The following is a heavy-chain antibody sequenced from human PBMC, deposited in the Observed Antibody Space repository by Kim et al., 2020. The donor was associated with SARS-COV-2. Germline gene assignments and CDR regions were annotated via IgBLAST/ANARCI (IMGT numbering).Heavy chain of an antibody. D-gene: IGHD5-12*01. CDR3: ARGSLRSSDTFDI. J-gene: IGHJ3*02. Sequence: SETLSLTCTVSGGSITSGGYYWTWIRQHPGKGLEWIGFIYYSGSTYYNPSLKSRITISADTSKNQFSLNLRSVTAADTAVYFCARGSLRSSDTFDIWGQGTMVTVSS. CDR2: IYYSGST. CDR1: GGSITSGGYY. V-gene: IGHV4-31*03.